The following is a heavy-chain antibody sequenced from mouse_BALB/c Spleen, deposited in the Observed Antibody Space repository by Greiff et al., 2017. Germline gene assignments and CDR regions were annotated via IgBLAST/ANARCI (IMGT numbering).Heavy chain of an antibody. J-gene: IGHJ4*01. Sequence: VQLVESGGGLVQPGGSRKLSCAASGFTFSSFGMHWVRQAPEKGLEWVAYISSGSSTIYYADTVKGRFTISRDNPKNTLFLQMTSLRSEDTAMYYCARGGTTGAMDYWGQGTSVTVSS. D-gene: IGHD4-1*01. V-gene: IGHV5-17*02. CDR2: ISSGSSTI. CDR3: ARGGTTGAMDY. CDR1: GFTFSSFG.